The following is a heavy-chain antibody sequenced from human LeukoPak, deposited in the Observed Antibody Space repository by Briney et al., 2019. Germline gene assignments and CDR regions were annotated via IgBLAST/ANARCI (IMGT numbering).Heavy chain of an antibody. D-gene: IGHD3-9*01. Sequence: SQTLSLTCTVSGGSISSGSYYWSWIRQPAGRGLEWIGRIYTSGSTNYNPSLKSRVTISVDTSKNQFSLKLSSVTAADTAVYYCARVEAYYDILTPGHYYYYMDVWGKGTTVTVSS. CDR2: IYTSGST. CDR1: GGSISSGSYY. CDR3: ARVEAYYDILTPGHYYYYMDV. J-gene: IGHJ6*03. V-gene: IGHV4-61*02.